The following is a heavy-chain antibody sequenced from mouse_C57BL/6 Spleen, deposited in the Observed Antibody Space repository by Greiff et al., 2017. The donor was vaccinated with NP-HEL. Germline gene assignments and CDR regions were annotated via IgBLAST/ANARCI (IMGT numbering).Heavy chain of an antibody. V-gene: IGHV5-4*03. CDR1: GFTFSSYA. J-gene: IGHJ2*01. CDR3: ARVLSFDY. Sequence: EVKLVESGGGLVKPGGSLKLSCAASGFTFSSYAMSWVRQTPEKRLEWVATISDGGSYTYYPDNVKGRFTISRDNAKNNLYLQMSHLKSEDTAMYYCARVLSFDYWGQGTTLTVSS. CDR2: ISDGGSYT.